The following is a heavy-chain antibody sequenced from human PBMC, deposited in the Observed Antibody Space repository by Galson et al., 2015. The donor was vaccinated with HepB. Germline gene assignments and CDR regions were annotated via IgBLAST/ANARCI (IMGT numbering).Heavy chain of an antibody. V-gene: IGHV3-23*01. D-gene: IGHD3-16*01. J-gene: IGHJ4*02. Sequence: ALRLSCAASGFTFSSDAMSWVRQAPGQGREWVSAIRGSGGSTYYADSVKGRFTISRDNSKNTLYLQMNSLRAEDTAVDYCAKFPYVWWGQGTLVTVSS. CDR2: IRGSGGST. CDR3: AKFPYVW. CDR1: GFTFSSDA.